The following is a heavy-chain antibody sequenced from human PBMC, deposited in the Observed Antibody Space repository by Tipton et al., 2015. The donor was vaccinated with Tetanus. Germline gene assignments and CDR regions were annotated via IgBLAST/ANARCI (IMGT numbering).Heavy chain of an antibody. CDR1: GGSFSGYY. V-gene: IGHV4-34*01. D-gene: IGHD3-10*01. CDR2: INHSGST. Sequence: TLSLTCAVYGGSFSGYYWSWIRQPPGKGLEWIGEINHSGSTNYNPSLKSRVTISVDTSKNQFSLKLSSVTAADTAVYYCARGPVRWRREGNYYYYYGMDVWGQGTTVTVSS. CDR3: ARGPVRWRREGNYYYYYGMDV. J-gene: IGHJ6*02.